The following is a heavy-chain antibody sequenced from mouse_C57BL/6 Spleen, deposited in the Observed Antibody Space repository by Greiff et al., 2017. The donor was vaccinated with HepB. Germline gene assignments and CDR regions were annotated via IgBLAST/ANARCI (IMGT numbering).Heavy chain of an antibody. V-gene: IGHV1-15*01. J-gene: IGHJ2*01. CDR2: IDPETGGT. Sequence: VQLVESGAELVRPGASVTLSCKASGYTFTDYEMHWVKQTPVHGLEWIGAIDPETGGTAYNQKFKGKAILTADKSSSTAYMELRSLTSEDSAVYYCTRPSHYYGSSYSFDYWGQGTTLTVSS. CDR3: TRPSHYYGSSYSFDY. CDR1: GYTFTDYE. D-gene: IGHD1-1*01.